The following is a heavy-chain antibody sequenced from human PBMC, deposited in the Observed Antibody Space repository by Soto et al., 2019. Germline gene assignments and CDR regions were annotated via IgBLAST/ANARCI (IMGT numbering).Heavy chain of an antibody. CDR3: ARVPPWGNSAGDYYIQHYDS. CDR1: GFTFTSYA. Sequence: ASVNVPFKSSGFTFTSYAIHWLRQAPGQRPQWMGWINGGSGNTKYSQDFQGRVTFTRDTFATTAYLELSSLRSEDTAVYYCARVPPWGNSAGDYYIQHYDSWGQGTPVTVSS. D-gene: IGHD3-10*01. V-gene: IGHV1-3*01. J-gene: IGHJ4*02. CDR2: INGGSGNT.